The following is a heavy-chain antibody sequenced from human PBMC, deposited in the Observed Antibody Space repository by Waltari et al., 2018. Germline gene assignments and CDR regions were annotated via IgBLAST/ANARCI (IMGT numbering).Heavy chain of an antibody. CDR2: INHSGTT. J-gene: IGHJ6*01. D-gene: IGHD2-2*01. Sequence: QVQLQQWGAGLLKPSETLSLTCAVYGGSFSGYYWSWIRQPPGKGLEWLVEINHSGTTNYNPSLKSRVTVSVDTPKNQFSLKLIFLTAADVVVYYFSSVCCSTICPYSYG. CDR3: SSVCCSTICPYSYG. CDR1: GGSFSGYY. V-gene: IGHV4-34*01.